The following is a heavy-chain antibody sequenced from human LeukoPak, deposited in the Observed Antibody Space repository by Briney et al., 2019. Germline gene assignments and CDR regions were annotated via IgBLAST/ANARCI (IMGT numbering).Heavy chain of an antibody. V-gene: IGHV4-59*01. Sequence: KPSETLSLTRTVSGGSISSYYWSWIRQPPGKGLEWIGYIYYSGSTNYNPSLKSRVTISVDTSKNQFSLKLSSVTAAGTAVYYCARTEDDGFDPWGQGTLVTVSS. CDR3: ARTEDDGFDP. CDR2: IYYSGST. J-gene: IGHJ5*02. D-gene: IGHD2-15*01. CDR1: GGSISSYY.